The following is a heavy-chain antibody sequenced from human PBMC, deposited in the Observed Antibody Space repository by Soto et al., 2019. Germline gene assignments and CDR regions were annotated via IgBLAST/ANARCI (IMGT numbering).Heavy chain of an antibody. J-gene: IGHJ3*02. Sequence: SETLSLTCTVSGGSISSYYWSWIRQPPGKGLEWIGYIYYSGSTNYNPSLKSRVTISVDTPKNQFSLKLSSVTAADTAVYYCARLNPSHDAFDIWGQGTMVTVSS. CDR3: ARLNPSHDAFDI. CDR2: IYYSGST. CDR1: GGSISSYY. V-gene: IGHV4-59*08.